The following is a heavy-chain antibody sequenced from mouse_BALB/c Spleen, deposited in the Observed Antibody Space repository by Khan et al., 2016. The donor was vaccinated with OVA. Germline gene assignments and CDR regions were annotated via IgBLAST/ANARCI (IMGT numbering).Heavy chain of an antibody. CDR1: GYIFTSYW. CDR3: ARDVSLYHFDH. CDR2: IYPGTGNT. Sequence: QVQLLQSGAELVRPGASVKMSCKTSGYIFTSYWINWVKQRSGKGLEWIARIYPGTGNTYYNEKFKDKATLTADKSSSTAYMKLRSLNSEDSDVYFCARDVSLYHFDHWGQGTTLTVSS. J-gene: IGHJ2*01. V-gene: IGHV1-76*01.